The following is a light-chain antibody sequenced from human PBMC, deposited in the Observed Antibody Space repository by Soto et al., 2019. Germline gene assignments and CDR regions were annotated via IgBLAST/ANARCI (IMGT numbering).Light chain of an antibody. V-gene: IGLV1-51*01. CDR3: AAWDSSLGAVL. J-gene: IGLJ3*02. CDR2: DND. CDR1: TSNIGNNY. Sequence: QSVLTQPPSVSAAPGQRVTISCSGSTSNIGNNYVSWYQQVPGTAPKLLIFDNDKRPSGIPDRFSGSKSGTSATLAITGLQTGEDADYYCAAWDSSLGAVLFGGGTKLTVL.